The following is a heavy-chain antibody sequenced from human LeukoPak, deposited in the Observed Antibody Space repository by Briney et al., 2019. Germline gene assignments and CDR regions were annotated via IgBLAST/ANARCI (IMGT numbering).Heavy chain of an antibody. J-gene: IGHJ3*02. CDR3: AKADLLGDAFDI. Sequence: SLTLTCAASGFTFDDYARHWVRQAPGKGLEWVAGISWNSGSIGYADSVKGRFTISRANAKNSLYLQMNSLRAEDTALYYCAKADLLGDAFDIWGQGTMVTVSS. D-gene: IGHD2-15*01. CDR2: ISWNSGSI. CDR1: GFTFDDYA. V-gene: IGHV3-9*01.